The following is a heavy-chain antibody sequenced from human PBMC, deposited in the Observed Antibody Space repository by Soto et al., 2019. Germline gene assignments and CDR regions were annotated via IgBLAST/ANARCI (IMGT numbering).Heavy chain of an antibody. CDR2: IYSSGRS. J-gene: IGHJ5*01. V-gene: IGHV4-30-2*01. Sequence: TLALACAVSGASISNCDYSCSWIREPPGMALEWIGYIYSSGRSDYNPSLKSRVTISIDRSKDQFSLRLTSVTAADAAVYYSARGREGPLYDFWGHGAVVTLSS. CDR3: ARGREGPLYDF. CDR1: GASISNCDYS. D-gene: IGHD2-15*01.